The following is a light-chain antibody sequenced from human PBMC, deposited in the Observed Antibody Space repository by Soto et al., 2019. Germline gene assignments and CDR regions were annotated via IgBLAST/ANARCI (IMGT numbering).Light chain of an antibody. J-gene: IGLJ1*01. Sequence: QSVLTQPPSASGSPGQSVTISCTGTSSDVGGYNYVSWYQQHPGKAPKLMIYEVSKRPSGVPDRFSGSKSGNTASLTVSGLQAEYEADYYCSSYAGSNNPYVFGTGTKLTVL. CDR1: SSDVGGYNY. CDR2: EVS. CDR3: SSYAGSNNPYV. V-gene: IGLV2-8*01.